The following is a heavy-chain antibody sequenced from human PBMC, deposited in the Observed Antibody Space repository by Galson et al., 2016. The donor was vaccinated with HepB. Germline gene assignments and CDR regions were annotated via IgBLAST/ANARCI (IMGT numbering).Heavy chain of an antibody. CDR2: INTHNGDT. D-gene: IGHD3-10*01. J-gene: IGHJ6*02. CDR3: ARDHLWFGGVAMDV. CDR1: GYTFTDYG. V-gene: IGHV1-18*01. Sequence: SVKVSCKASGYTFTDYGISWVRQAPGHGLEWMGWINTHNGDTKSAQKLQGRVIMTRDTSTSTVYMEMRSLRSGDTAFYYCARDHLWFGGVAMDVWGHGTTVTVSS.